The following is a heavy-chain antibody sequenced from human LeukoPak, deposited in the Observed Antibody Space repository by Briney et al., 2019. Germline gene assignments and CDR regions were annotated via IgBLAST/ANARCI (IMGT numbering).Heavy chain of an antibody. CDR3: ASGPPTGYSYVY. CDR1: GGSLSSYY. D-gene: IGHD5-18*01. V-gene: IGHV4-59*01. J-gene: IGHJ4*02. CDR2: IYYSGST. Sequence: SETLSLACTLSGGSLSSYYWSWIRQPPGKGLEWVGYIYYSGSTNYNPSLKSRVTLSVDTSKNQFSLKLSSVTAADTAVYYCASGPPTGYSYVYWGQGTLVTVSS.